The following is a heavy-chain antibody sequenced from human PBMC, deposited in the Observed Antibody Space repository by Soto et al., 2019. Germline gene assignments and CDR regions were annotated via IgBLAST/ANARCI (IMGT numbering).Heavy chain of an antibody. D-gene: IGHD2-21*02. J-gene: IGHJ6*03. CDR1: GGSINSYY. CDR3: ARSLHDFSMDV. CDR2: IYYSGST. V-gene: IGHV4-59*01. Sequence: SATLSLTCTVSGGSINSYYWSWIRQPPGKGLEWIGYIYYSGSTKYNPSLKSRVTISVDTSKNQFSLKLRSVTAADTAVYYCARSLHDFSMDVWGKGTTVTVSS.